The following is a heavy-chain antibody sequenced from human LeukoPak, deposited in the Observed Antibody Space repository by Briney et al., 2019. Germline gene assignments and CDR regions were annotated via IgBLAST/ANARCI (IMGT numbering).Heavy chain of an antibody. CDR2: VSRFCGTT. CDR3: VKHVGSRWSNNRFDP. Sequence: QSGGSLRLSCAASGFTFDSYAMRWVRQAPGKGVEWVSTVSRFCGTTYYADSAKGPFTISRDNSNDTVYLQMNSLGVGDTALYYCVKHVGSRWSNNRFDPWGQGTLVTVS. V-gene: IGHV3-23*01. CDR1: GFTFDSYA. D-gene: IGHD6-13*01. J-gene: IGHJ5*02.